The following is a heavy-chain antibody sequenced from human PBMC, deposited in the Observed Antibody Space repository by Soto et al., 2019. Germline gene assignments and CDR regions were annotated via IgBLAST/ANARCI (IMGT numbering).Heavy chain of an antibody. D-gene: IGHD2-2*01. Sequence: QVQLQESGPGLVKPSETLSLTCTVSGGSVNSGSYYWTWIRQPPGKGLEWIGYLYYNTNTNYNPSINSRVTISVDTSKNQFSLKLSSVTAADTAVYYCARTYCTTTSCQAHGMDVWGQGTTVTVSS. CDR1: GGSVNSGSYY. CDR3: ARTYCTTTSCQAHGMDV. CDR2: LYYNTNT. J-gene: IGHJ6*02. V-gene: IGHV4-61*01.